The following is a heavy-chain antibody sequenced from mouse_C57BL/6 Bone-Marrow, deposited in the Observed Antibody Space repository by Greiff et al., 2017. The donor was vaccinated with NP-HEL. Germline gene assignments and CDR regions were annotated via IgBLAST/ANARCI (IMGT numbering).Heavy chain of an antibody. V-gene: IGHV5-17*01. CDR3: TRDYYGSRPAY. CDR2: ISSGSSTI. J-gene: IGHJ2*01. D-gene: IGHD1-1*01. CDR1: GFTFSDYG. Sequence: EVKLVESGGGLVKPGGSLKLSCAASGFTFSDYGMHWVRQAPEKGLEWVAYISSGSSTIYYADTVKGRVTISRDNAKNTLFLQMTSLRSEDTAMYYCTRDYYGSRPAYWGQGTPLTVSS.